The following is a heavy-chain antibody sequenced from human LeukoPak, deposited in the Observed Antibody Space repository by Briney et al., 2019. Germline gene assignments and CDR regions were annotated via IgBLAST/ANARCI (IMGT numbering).Heavy chain of an antibody. D-gene: IGHD7-27*01. V-gene: IGHV4-4*02. CDR1: NGSISSSNW. CDR2: IYHSGST. CDR3: ARDLYWGSSLRNAFDI. Sequence: PSGTLSLTCVVCNGSISSSNWWSWVRQPPGKGLEWIGEIYHSGSTNYNPSLKSRVTISVDKSKNQFSLKLSSVTAADTAVYYCARDLYWGSSLRNAFDIWGQGTMVTVSS. J-gene: IGHJ3*02.